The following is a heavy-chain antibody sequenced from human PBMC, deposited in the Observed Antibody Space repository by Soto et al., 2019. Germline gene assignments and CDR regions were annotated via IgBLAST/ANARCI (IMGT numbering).Heavy chain of an antibody. CDR2: IYYSGST. Sequence: TSETLSLTCTVPGGSISSGGYYWSWIRQHPGKGLEWIGYIYYSGSTYYNPSLKSRVTISVDTSKNQFSLKLSSVTAADTAVYYCARICSSTSCYTGYYYYGMDVWGQGTTVTVSS. V-gene: IGHV4-31*03. D-gene: IGHD2-2*02. CDR1: GGSISSGGYY. CDR3: ARICSSTSCYTGYYYYGMDV. J-gene: IGHJ6*02.